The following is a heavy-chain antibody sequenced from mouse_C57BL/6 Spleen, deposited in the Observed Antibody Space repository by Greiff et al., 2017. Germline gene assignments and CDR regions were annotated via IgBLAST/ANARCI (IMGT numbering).Heavy chain of an antibody. CDR1: GYSFTSYT. Sequence: VQLLQSGAELARPGASVTMSCTASGYSFTSYTMHWVNQRPGQGLEWIGYINPSSGYTKYNQKFKDKATLTADKSSSTAYMQLSSLTSEDSADYYCAREGLTTVVAPFAYWGQGTLVTVSA. J-gene: IGHJ3*01. V-gene: IGHV1-4*01. D-gene: IGHD1-1*01. CDR2: INPSSGYT. CDR3: AREGLTTVVAPFAY.